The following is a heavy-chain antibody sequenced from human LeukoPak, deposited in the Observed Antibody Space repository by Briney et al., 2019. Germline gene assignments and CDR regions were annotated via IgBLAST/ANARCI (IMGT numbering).Heavy chain of an antibody. CDR1: GGSLSSSSYY. J-gene: IGHJ2*01. D-gene: IGHD5-24*01. CDR3: AREEVATTPFDL. Sequence: SETLSLTCTVSGGSLSSSSYYWGWIRQPPGKGLEWIGSIYYSGSTYYNPSLKSRVTISVVKSKDQFSLKLSSVTAADTAVYYCAREEVATTPFDLWGRGTLVTVSS. CDR2: IYYSGST. V-gene: IGHV4-39*07.